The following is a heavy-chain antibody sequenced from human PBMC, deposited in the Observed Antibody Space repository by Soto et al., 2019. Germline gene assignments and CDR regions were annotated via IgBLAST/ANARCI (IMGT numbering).Heavy chain of an antibody. J-gene: IGHJ6*02. Sequence: SVKVSCKASGGTFSSYAISWVRQAPGQGLEWMGGIIPIFGTANYAQKFQGRVTITADKSTSTAYMELSSLRSEDTAVYYCARVGWFGELLSHYYYGMDVWGQGTTVTVSS. CDR3: ARVGWFGELLSHYYYGMDV. CDR2: IIPIFGTA. CDR1: GGTFSSYA. D-gene: IGHD3-10*01. V-gene: IGHV1-69*06.